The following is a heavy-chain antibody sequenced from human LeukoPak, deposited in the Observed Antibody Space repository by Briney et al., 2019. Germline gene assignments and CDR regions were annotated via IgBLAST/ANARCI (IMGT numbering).Heavy chain of an antibody. CDR2: INHSGST. CDR1: GGSFSGYY. D-gene: IGHD3-3*01. V-gene: IGHV4-34*01. Sequence: SETLSLTCAGYGGSFSGYYWSWIRQPPGKGLEWIGEINHSGSTNNYPSLKSRVTISVDTSKNQFSLKLSSVTAADTAVYYCARGGSVTIRDPSDAFDIWGQGTMVTVSS. CDR3: ARGGSVTIRDPSDAFDI. J-gene: IGHJ3*02.